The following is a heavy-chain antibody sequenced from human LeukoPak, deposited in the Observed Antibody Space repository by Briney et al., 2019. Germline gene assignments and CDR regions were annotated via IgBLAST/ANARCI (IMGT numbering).Heavy chain of an antibody. V-gene: IGHV4-59*08. CDR2: IFYSGST. J-gene: IGHJ4*02. D-gene: IGHD6-19*01. CDR3: ARHGRNSGAPNY. Sequence: SETLSLTCTVSGGSITSYYWSWIRQPPGKGLEWIGYIFYSGSTNYNPSLKSRVTISVDTSKSQFSLNLSSVTAADTAMYYCARHGRNSGAPNYWGQGTLVTVSS. CDR1: GGSITSYY.